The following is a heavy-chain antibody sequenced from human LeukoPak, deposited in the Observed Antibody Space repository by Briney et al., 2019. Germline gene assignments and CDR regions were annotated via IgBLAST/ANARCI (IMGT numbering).Heavy chain of an antibody. Sequence: GGSLRLSCAASGFSLSSYWMSWVRQAPGKGLEWAATMNEDEREKYYVASVKGRFTIYRDNAKNSLYLQMNSLRAEDTAVYYCATFWGSLESDWFRDARDAGAKGTRVTVSS. CDR2: MNEDEREK. D-gene: IGHD3-9*01. V-gene: IGHV3-7*01. J-gene: IGHJ6*03. CDR3: ATFWGSLESDWFRDARDA. CDR1: GFSLSSYW.